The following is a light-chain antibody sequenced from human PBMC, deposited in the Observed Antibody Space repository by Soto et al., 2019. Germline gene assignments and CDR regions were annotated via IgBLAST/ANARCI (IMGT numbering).Light chain of an antibody. CDR3: QQYNGYSTWT. CDR2: DAS. Sequence: IPMTQSPSTLSASVGETVALTCLASQSVSIRLAWYQKKPGKAPQVLIWDASTLQRGVPSRFSGSGSGTEFTLTISSLQPEDFATYYCQQYNGYSTWTFGQGTKVDIK. CDR1: QSVSIR. J-gene: IGKJ1*01. V-gene: IGKV1-5*01.